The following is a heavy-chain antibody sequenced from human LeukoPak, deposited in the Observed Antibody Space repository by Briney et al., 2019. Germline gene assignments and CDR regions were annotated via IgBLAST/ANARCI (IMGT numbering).Heavy chain of an antibody. Sequence: PGWSLRLSCAASGLIFNDYYMHWILQAPGRGLDWLSYISHTGSAAHYAQLVKARFTTSRHNAKNLQYLQIGSLRAEDTAVYYCASASSGYRGPWGQGPLVTVSS. CDR1: GLIFNDYY. D-gene: IGHD3-22*01. CDR2: ISHTGSAA. J-gene: IGHJ5*02. CDR3: ASASSGYRGP. V-gene: IGHV3-11*01.